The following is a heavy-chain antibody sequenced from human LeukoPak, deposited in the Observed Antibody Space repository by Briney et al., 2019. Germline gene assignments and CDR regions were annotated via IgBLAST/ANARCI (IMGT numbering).Heavy chain of an antibody. CDR2: IYYSGST. D-gene: IGHD3-10*01. Sequence: SETLSLTCTVSGYAISSSSYYWGWIRQPPGKGLEWIGSIYYSGSTYCNPSLKSRVTISVDTSKNQFSLKLSSVTAADTAVYYCARDSTIRGAFDIWGQGTMVTVSS. V-gene: IGHV4-39*07. CDR3: ARDSTIRGAFDI. J-gene: IGHJ3*02. CDR1: GYAISSSSYY.